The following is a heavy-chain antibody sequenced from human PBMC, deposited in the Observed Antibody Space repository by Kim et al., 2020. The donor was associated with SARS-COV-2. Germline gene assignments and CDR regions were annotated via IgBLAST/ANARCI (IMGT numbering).Heavy chain of an antibody. CDR3: ARDRLFSPLRLHYYYYGMDV. Sequence: GGSLRLSCAASGFTFSSYSMNWVRQAPGKGLEWVSSISSSSSYIYYADSVKGRFTISRDNAKNSLYLQMNSLRAEDTAVYYCARDRLFSPLRLHYYYYGMDVWGQGTTVTVSS. D-gene: IGHD4-17*01. CDR2: ISSSSSYI. V-gene: IGHV3-21*01. CDR1: GFTFSSYS. J-gene: IGHJ6*02.